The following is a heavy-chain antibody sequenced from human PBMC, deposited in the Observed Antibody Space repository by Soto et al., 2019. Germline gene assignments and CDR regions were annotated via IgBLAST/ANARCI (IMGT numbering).Heavy chain of an antibody. Sequence: QVQLQESGPGLVKPSETLSLTCTVSGGSISSYYWSWIRQPPGKGLEWIGYIYYSGSTNYNPSLKSRVTISVDTSKNQFSLKLSSVTAADTAVYYCARLGRGGDCGVGGWGQGTLVTVSS. J-gene: IGHJ4*02. CDR2: IYYSGST. D-gene: IGHD2-21*02. CDR1: GGSISSYY. V-gene: IGHV4-59*08. CDR3: ARLGRGGDCGVGG.